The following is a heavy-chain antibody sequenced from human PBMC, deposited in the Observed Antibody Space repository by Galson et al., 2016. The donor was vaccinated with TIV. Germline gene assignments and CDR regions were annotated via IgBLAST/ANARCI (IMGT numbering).Heavy chain of an antibody. D-gene: IGHD6-13*01. V-gene: IGHV3-48*03. CDR1: GFTFSSYE. CDR3: AKGAGRYSRSWYFDY. CDR2: ISPSGTI. Sequence: SLRLSCAGSGFTFSSYEVNWVRQAPGKGLEWISYISPSGTIYYADSVKGRFTISRDNAKDSLYLQINSLRADDTAFYYCAKGAGRYSRSWYFDYWGQGTLVTVSS. J-gene: IGHJ4*02.